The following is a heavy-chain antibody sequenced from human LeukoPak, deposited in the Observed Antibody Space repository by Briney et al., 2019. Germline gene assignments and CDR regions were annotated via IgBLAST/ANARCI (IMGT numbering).Heavy chain of an antibody. D-gene: IGHD2/OR15-2a*01. CDR2: INPNSGGT. Sequence: ASVKVSCKASGYTFTGYYMHWVRQAPGQGLEWMGRINPNSGGTNYAQKFQGRVTMTRDTSISTAYMELSRLRSDDTAVYYCARDRQRRESWFDSWGQGTLVTVSS. CDR1: GYTFTGYY. V-gene: IGHV1-2*06. CDR3: ARDRQRRESWFDS. J-gene: IGHJ5*01.